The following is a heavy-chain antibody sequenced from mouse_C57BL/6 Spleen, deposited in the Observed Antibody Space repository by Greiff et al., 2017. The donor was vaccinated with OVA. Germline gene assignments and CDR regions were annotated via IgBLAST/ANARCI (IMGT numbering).Heavy chain of an antibody. J-gene: IGHJ3*01. CDR2: ISYDGSN. CDR1: GYSITSGYY. D-gene: IGHD2-1*01. Sequence: DVKLQESGPGLVKPSQSLSLTCSVTGYSITSGYYWNWIRQFPGNKLEWMGYISYDGSNNYNPSLKNRISITRDTSKNQFFLKLNSVTTEDTATYYCARDGNDWLAYWGQGTLVTVSA. V-gene: IGHV3-6*01. CDR3: ARDGNDWLAY.